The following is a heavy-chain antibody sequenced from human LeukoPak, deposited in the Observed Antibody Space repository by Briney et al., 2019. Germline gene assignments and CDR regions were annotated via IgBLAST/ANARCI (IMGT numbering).Heavy chain of an antibody. D-gene: IGHD6-19*01. Sequence: GASVKVSCKASGYTFTGYYMHWVRQAPGQGLEWMGWINPNSGGTNYAQKFQGRVTMTRDTSISTAYMELRSLRSDDTAVYYCARGGGWYGVNWFDPWGQGTLVTVSS. CDR2: INPNSGGT. CDR3: ARGGGWYGVNWFDP. CDR1: GYTFTGYY. J-gene: IGHJ5*02. V-gene: IGHV1-2*02.